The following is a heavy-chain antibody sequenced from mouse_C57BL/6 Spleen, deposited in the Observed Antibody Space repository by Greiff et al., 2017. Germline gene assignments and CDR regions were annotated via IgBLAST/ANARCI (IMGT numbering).Heavy chain of an antibody. CDR1: GYTFTSYW. Sequence: VQLQQPGAELVKPGASVKLSCKASGYTFTSYWMQWVKQRPGQGLEWIGEIDPSDSYTNYNQKFKGKATLTVDTSSSTAYMQLSSLTSEDSAVYYCARAYDYVSLFDYWGQGTTLTVSS. CDR2: IDPSDSYT. J-gene: IGHJ2*01. D-gene: IGHD2-4*01. V-gene: IGHV1-50*01. CDR3: ARAYDYVSLFDY.